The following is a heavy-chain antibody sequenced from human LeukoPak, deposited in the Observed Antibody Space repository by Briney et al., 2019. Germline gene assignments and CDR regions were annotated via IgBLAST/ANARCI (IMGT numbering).Heavy chain of an antibody. CDR2: IYVGDNGVSP. D-gene: IGHD6-6*01. CDR1: GFTVSNTY. Sequence: GGSLRLSCVASGFTVSNTYMSWVRQAPGKGLEWVSVIYVGDNGVSPYYADSVKGRFTISRHNSKNTLYLQMSSLRAETTAVYFCARSSARLRYYYAMDVWGQGTTVTVCS. CDR3: ARSSARLRYYYAMDV. V-gene: IGHV3-53*04. J-gene: IGHJ6*02.